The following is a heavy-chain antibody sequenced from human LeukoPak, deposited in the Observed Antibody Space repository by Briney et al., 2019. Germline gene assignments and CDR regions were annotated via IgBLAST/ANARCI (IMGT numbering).Heavy chain of an antibody. V-gene: IGHV3-23*01. CDR3: AKGGSASRGYSYGFPWYFDY. CDR2: INGYSNSI. D-gene: IGHD5-18*01. CDR1: GSTFSSAG. J-gene: IGHJ4*02. Sequence: PGGSLRLSCAASGSTFSSAGMNWVRQAPGNGLEWVSYINGYSNSIFYGDSVKGRFTISRDNSKNTLYLQMNSLRAEDTAVYYCAKGGSASRGYSYGFPWYFDYWGQGTLVTVSS.